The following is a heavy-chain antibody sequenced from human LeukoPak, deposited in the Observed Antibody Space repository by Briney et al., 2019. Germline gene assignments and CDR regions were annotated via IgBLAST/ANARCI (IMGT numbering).Heavy chain of an antibody. D-gene: IGHD2-15*01. Sequence: GGSLRLSCAASGFTFSSYAMHWVRQAPGKGLEWVAVISYDGSNKYYADSVKGRFTISRDNSKNTLYLQMNSLRAEDTAVYYCAKDATLGYYYYYMDVWGKGTTVTVSS. CDR1: GFTFSSYA. CDR3: AKDATLGYYYYYMDV. CDR2: ISYDGSNK. V-gene: IGHV3-30-3*01. J-gene: IGHJ6*03.